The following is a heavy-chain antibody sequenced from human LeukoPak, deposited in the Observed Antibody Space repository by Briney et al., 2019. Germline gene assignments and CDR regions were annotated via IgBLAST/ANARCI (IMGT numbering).Heavy chain of an antibody. J-gene: IGHJ5*02. Sequence: GESLKISCKGSGYSFTSYWIGWVRQMPGKGLEWMGIIYPGDSDTRYSPSFQGQVTISADKSISTAYLQWSSLKASDTAMYYCARRVGSSWSKRSSWFDPWGQGTLVTVSS. CDR2: IYPGDSDT. CDR1: GYSFTSYW. V-gene: IGHV5-51*01. D-gene: IGHD6-13*01. CDR3: ARRVGSSWSKRSSWFDP.